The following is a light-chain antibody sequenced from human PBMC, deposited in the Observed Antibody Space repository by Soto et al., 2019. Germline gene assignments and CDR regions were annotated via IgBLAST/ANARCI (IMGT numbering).Light chain of an antibody. CDR1: QSVNNN. V-gene: IGKV3-15*01. Sequence: DIGLTQSPGTLSLSPGAIATLSCRASQSVNNNYLAWYQQKPGQAPRILMYDASTRATGISARFSGSRSGTEFTLTISSLQSEDFAVYYCQQYHNWPITFGQGTRLEI. J-gene: IGKJ5*01. CDR2: DAS. CDR3: QQYHNWPIT.